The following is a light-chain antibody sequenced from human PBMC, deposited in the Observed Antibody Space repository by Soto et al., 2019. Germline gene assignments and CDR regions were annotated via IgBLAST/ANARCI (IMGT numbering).Light chain of an antibody. CDR2: DAF. J-gene: IGKJ3*01. Sequence: EIVLTQSPATLSLSPGERATLSCRASQSVRSYLAWYQQKPGQTPRLLIYDAFNRATGIPARFSGSGSGTAFTRPISSLEPEDFVVYYCQQRGNWPQTFGPRTKVDI. CDR3: QQRGNWPQT. CDR1: QSVRSY. V-gene: IGKV3-11*01.